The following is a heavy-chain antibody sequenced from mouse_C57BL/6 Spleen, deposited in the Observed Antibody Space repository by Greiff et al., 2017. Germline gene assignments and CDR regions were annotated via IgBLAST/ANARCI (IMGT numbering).Heavy chain of an antibody. V-gene: IGHV14-4*01. CDR2: IDPENGDT. J-gene: IGHJ3*01. D-gene: IGHD1-1*01. CDR1: GFNIKDDY. Sequence: VQLKQSGAELVRPGASVKLSCTASGFNIKDDYMHWVKQRPEQGLEWIGWIDPENGDTEYASKFQGKATITADTSSNTAYLQLSSLTSEDTAVYYCTTDLLGFAYWGQGTLVTVSA. CDR3: TTDLLGFAY.